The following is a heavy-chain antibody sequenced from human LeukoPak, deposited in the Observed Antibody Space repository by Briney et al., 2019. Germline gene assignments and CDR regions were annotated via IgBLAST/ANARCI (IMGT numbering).Heavy chain of an antibody. D-gene: IGHD2-21*02. V-gene: IGHV4-59*08. CDR3: ARVDLPGGDGYGMDV. CDR2: IYYSGST. CDR1: GGSISSYY. J-gene: IGHJ6*02. Sequence: SETLSLTCTVSGGSISSYYWSWIRQPPGKGLEWIGYIYYSGSTNYNPSLKSRVTISVDTSKTQFSLKMRSVTAADTAVYYCARVDLPGGDGYGMDVWGQGTTVTVSS.